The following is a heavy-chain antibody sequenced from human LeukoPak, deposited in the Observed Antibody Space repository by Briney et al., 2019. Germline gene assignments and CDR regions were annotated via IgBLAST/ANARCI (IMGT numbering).Heavy chain of an antibody. V-gene: IGHV3-7*05. CDR3: ARDRDNITCPHDH. CDR1: GFTFSSYW. Sequence: GGSLRLSCAASGFTFSSYWMSWVRQSPGKGLEWVANIKQDGSEKNYVDSVKGRFTISRDNAKKSLYLQMNSLRAEDTAVFYCARDRDNITCPHDHWGQGTLVTVSS. CDR2: IKQDGSEK. D-gene: IGHD2/OR15-2a*01. J-gene: IGHJ4*02.